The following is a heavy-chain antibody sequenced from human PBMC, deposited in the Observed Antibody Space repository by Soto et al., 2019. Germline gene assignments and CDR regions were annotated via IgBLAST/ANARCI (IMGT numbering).Heavy chain of an antibody. V-gene: IGHV3-23*01. CDR1: GFTFSSYA. D-gene: IGHD5-18*01. J-gene: IGHJ6*02. CDR2: ISGSGGST. CDR3: AKDGVQLWSVYYYYYGMDV. Sequence: GGSLRLSCAASGFTFSSYAMSWVRQAPGKGLEWVSAISGSGGSTYYADSVKGRFTISRDNSKNTLYLQMNSLRAEDTAVYYCAKDGVQLWSVYYYYYGMDVWGQGTTVTVSS.